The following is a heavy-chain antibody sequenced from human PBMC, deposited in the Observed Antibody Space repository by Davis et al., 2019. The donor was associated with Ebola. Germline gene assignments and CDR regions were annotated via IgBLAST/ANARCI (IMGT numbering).Heavy chain of an antibody. CDR3: ARLDGPYSSSPWYFDY. D-gene: IGHD6-6*01. J-gene: IGHJ4*02. V-gene: IGHV5-51*01. CDR2: IYTGDSDT. Sequence: GGSLRLSCKDSGNSFTSHWIGWVRQMPGKGLDWMGIIYTGDSDTRYSPSFRGQVTISADKSISTAYLQWSSLKASDTAMYYCARLDGPYSSSPWYFDYWGQGTLVTVSS. CDR1: GNSFTSHW.